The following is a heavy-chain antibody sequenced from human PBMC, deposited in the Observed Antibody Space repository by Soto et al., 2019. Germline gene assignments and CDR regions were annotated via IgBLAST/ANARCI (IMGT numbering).Heavy chain of an antibody. D-gene: IGHD1-26*01. CDR2: FDPEDGET. Sequence: GASVKVSCKISGYSLTELSVHWVRQAPGKGLEWMGDFDPEDGETIFTQRFQGRLTLTGDTSTDTVYMDLSRLRPEDTAVYCCTTSLELPLGTDIWGQGTTVTVSS. CDR3: TTSLELPLGTDI. V-gene: IGHV1-24*01. CDR1: GYSLTELS. J-gene: IGHJ6*02.